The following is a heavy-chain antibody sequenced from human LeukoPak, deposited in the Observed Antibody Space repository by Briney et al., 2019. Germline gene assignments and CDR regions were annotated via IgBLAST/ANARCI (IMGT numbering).Heavy chain of an antibody. Sequence: GGSLRLSCAASGFTFDDYAMHWGRQAPGKGLGWVSGISWDSGSIGYADSVKGRFTISRDNAKTSLYLQMNSLRAEDTALYYCAKDTALELLAAFDIWGQGTMVTVSS. CDR2: ISWDSGSI. CDR1: GFTFDDYA. CDR3: AKDTALELLAAFDI. V-gene: IGHV3-9*01. J-gene: IGHJ3*02. D-gene: IGHD1-26*01.